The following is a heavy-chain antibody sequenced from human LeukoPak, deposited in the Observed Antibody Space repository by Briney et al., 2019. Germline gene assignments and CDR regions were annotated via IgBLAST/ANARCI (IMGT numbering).Heavy chain of an antibody. CDR2: ISGNGGST. V-gene: IGHV3-20*04. CDR3: ARGDYDILTGYPGAFDI. Sequence: GGSLRLSCAASGFSFDDYGMSWVRQAPGKGLEWVSGISGNGGSTGYTDSVKGRFTISRDNAKNSLYLQLNSLRAEDTALYYCARGDYDILTGYPGAFDIWGQGTMVTVSS. D-gene: IGHD3-9*01. J-gene: IGHJ3*02. CDR1: GFSFDDYG.